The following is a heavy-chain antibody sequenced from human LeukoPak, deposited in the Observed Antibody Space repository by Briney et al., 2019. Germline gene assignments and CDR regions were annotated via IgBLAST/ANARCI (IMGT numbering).Heavy chain of an antibody. J-gene: IGHJ3*02. D-gene: IGHD1-26*01. Sequence: GGSLRLSCSASGFTFSSYAMHWVRQAPGKGLESVSAISSNGGSTYYADSVKGRFTISRDNSKNTLYLQMSSLRAEDTAVYYCVKERWELSRSAFDIWGQGTMVTVSS. CDR3: VKERWELSRSAFDI. CDR1: GFTFSSYA. CDR2: ISSNGGST. V-gene: IGHV3-64D*06.